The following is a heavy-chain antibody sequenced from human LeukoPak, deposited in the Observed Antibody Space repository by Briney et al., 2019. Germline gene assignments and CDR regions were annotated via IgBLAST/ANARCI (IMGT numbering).Heavy chain of an antibody. V-gene: IGHV3-30*04. CDR3: ARGAFGSSWYGACDY. CDR1: GFTFSSYA. Sequence: PGGSLRLSCAASGFTFSSYAMHWVRQAPGKGLEWVAVISYDGSNKYYAGSVKGRFTISRDNSKNTLYLQMNSLRAEDTAVYYCARGAFGSSWYGACDYWGQGTLVTASS. D-gene: IGHD6-13*01. CDR2: ISYDGSNK. J-gene: IGHJ4*02.